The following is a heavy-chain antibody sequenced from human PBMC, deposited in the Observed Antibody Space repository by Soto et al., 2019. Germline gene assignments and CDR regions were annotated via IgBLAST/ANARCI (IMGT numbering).Heavy chain of an antibody. CDR3: ARDRKYDFWRKGLDV. J-gene: IGHJ6*02. Sequence: ASVKVSCKASGYIFTSYDINWVRQAPGQGLEWMGWMDPNSGVAGYAQKFQGRVTMTRNTSTTTAHMELSSLRSEDTAIYYCARDRKYDFWRKGLDVWGQGTTVTVYS. CDR2: MDPNSGVA. V-gene: IGHV1-8*01. CDR1: GYIFTSYD. D-gene: IGHD3-3*01.